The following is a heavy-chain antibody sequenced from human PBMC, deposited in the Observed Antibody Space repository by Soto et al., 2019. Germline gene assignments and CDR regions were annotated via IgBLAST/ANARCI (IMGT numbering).Heavy chain of an antibody. CDR1: RFTFRTYA. CDR3: AKDFRLVLRGEAS. J-gene: IGHJ5*02. V-gene: IGHV3-23*01. CDR2: ISANGGAT. D-gene: IGHD2-15*01. Sequence: EVQLLQSGGGLVQPGGSLRLSCTASRFTFRTYAMTWVRQAPGKGLEWVSTISANGGATYYADSVRGRFTVSRDNSNDTLYLQMSRLRAEDTAVYYWAKDFRLVLRGEASWAQGTLVSVSS.